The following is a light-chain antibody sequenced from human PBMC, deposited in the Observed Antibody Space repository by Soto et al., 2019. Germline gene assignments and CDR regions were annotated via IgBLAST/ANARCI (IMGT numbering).Light chain of an antibody. CDR2: GAS. Sequence: EVVLTQSPGTLSLSPGERATLSCRASQSITNNYLAWYQQRPGLAPRLLIYGASIRATGIPDRFSGSGSGTDFTLTISRLERADFEVYYCHQYGTAHLTLRPGTKVDIK. CDR1: QSITNNY. J-gene: IGKJ3*01. CDR3: HQYGTAHLT. V-gene: IGKV3-20*01.